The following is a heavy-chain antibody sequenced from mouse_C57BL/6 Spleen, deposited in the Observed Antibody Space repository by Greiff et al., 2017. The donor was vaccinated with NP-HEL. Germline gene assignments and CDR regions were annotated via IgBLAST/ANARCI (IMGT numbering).Heavy chain of an antibody. V-gene: IGHV1-9*01. CDR3: ANYGSSYPSGYYAMDY. CDR1: GYTFTGYW. Sequence: QVQLQQSGAELMKPGASVKLSCKATGYTFTGYWIEWVKQRPGHGLEWIGEILPGSGSTNYNEKFKGKATFTADTSSNTAYMQLSSLTTEDSAIYYCANYGSSYPSGYYAMDYWGQGTSVTVSS. D-gene: IGHD1-1*01. J-gene: IGHJ4*01. CDR2: ILPGSGST.